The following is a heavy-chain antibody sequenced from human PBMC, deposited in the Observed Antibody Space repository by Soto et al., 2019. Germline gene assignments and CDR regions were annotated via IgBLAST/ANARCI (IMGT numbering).Heavy chain of an antibody. CDR1: GFTFSDYG. J-gene: IGHJ6*02. CDR3: ARGSLYCSSTSCSYGMDV. V-gene: IGHV3-33*01. Sequence: GGSLRLSCAASGFTFSDYGMHWVRQAPGEGLQWVAVIWFDGSNEHYADSVKGRFTISRDNSKNTLYLQMYSLRAGDTAVYYCARGSLYCSSTSCSYGMDVWGQGTTVTVSS. CDR2: IWFDGSNE. D-gene: IGHD2-15*01.